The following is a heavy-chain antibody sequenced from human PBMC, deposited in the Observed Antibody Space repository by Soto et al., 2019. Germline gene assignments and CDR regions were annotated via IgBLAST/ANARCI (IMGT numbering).Heavy chain of an antibody. V-gene: IGHV3-23*01. J-gene: IGHJ3*01. Sequence: EVQLLESGGGVVQPGGSLRLSCVASGFTFNIYAMSWVRQAPGKGLEWVSALSASGDNTYYADSVKGRFTISRDNSMNALYLQMNSLRIEDTAVYYCAHPRGYGVFDAYDFWGQGTMVTVSS. CDR3: AHPRGYGVFDAYDF. CDR1: GFTFNIYA. D-gene: IGHD4-17*01. CDR2: LSASGDNT.